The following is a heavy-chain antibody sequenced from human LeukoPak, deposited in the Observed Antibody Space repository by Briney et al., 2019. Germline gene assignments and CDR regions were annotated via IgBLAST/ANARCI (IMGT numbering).Heavy chain of an antibody. CDR3: ARAGYCSSTSCYYYYYYMDV. Sequence: GGSLRLSCAASGFTFSSYWMSWVRQAPGKGLEWVANIKQGGSEKYYVDSVKSRITHSRDNATNSLYLQMNSLRAQDTAVYYCARAGYCSSTSCYYYYYYMDVWGKGTTVTVSS. CDR2: IKQGGSEK. CDR1: GFTFSSYW. J-gene: IGHJ6*03. D-gene: IGHD2-2*01. V-gene: IGHV3-7*01.